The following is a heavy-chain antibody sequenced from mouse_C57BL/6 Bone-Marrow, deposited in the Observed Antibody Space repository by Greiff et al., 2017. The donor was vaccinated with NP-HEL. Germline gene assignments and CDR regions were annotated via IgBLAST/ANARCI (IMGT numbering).Heavy chain of an antibody. CDR2: IYPGDGDT. CDR3: AREGGDPWFAY. D-gene: IGHD3-3*01. Sequence: VQLQQSGPELVKPGASVKISCKASGYAFSSSWMNWVKQRPGKGLEWIGRIYPGDGDTNYNGKFKGKATLTADKSSSTAYMQLSSLTSEDSAVYFCAREGGDPWFAYWGQGTLVTVSA. V-gene: IGHV1-82*01. J-gene: IGHJ3*01. CDR1: GYAFSSSW.